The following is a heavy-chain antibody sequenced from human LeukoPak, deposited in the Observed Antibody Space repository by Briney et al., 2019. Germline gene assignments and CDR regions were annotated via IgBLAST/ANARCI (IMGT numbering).Heavy chain of an antibody. CDR3: ARIDYYDSRVHAFDI. J-gene: IGHJ3*02. Sequence: PSETLSLTCTVSGGSISSSSYYWGWIRQPPGKGLEWIGSIYHSGSTYYNPSLKSRVTISVDTSKNQFSLKLSSVTAADTAVYYCARIDYYDSRVHAFDIWGQGTMVTVSS. D-gene: IGHD3-22*01. CDR2: IYHSGST. CDR1: GGSISSSSYY. V-gene: IGHV4-39*07.